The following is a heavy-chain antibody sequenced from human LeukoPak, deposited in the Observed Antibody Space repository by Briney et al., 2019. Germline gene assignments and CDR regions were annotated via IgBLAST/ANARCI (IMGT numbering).Heavy chain of an antibody. J-gene: IGHJ4*02. CDR2: INPSGGST. CDR1: GYTFTSYG. Sequence: ASVKVSCKASGYTFTSYGISWVRQAPGQGLEWMGVINPSGGSTSYAQKFQGRVTMTRDTSTSTIYMELSSLRSEDTAVYYCARGGGYISSFDYWGQGTLVSVSS. V-gene: IGHV1-46*01. D-gene: IGHD6-13*01. CDR3: ARGGGYISSFDY.